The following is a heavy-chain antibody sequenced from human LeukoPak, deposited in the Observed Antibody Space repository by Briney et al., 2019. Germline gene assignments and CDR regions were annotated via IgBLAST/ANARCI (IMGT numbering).Heavy chain of an antibody. Sequence: ASVKVSCKASGYTFTSYDINWVRQATGQGLGWMGWMNPNSGNTGYAQKFQGRVTMTRNTSISTAYMELSSLRSEDTAVYYCARALYSGYDPDAFDIWGQGTMVTVSS. CDR1: GYTFTSYD. CDR2: MNPNSGNT. J-gene: IGHJ3*02. D-gene: IGHD5-12*01. CDR3: ARALYSGYDPDAFDI. V-gene: IGHV1-8*01.